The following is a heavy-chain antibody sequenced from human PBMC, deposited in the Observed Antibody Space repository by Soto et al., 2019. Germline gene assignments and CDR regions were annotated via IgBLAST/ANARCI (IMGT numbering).Heavy chain of an antibody. CDR3: AKATATGGGAFDI. CDR2: FSGSDSDT. V-gene: IGHV3-23*01. Sequence: GGSLRLSCEASGMTLSGYGMSWVRQAPGKGLEWVSGFSGSDSDTYYADSVKGRFTISRDSSKNTLFLQMNSLRAEDTAVYYCAKATATGGGAFDICGQGTMVTVSS. D-gene: IGHD2-8*02. CDR1: GMTLSGYG. J-gene: IGHJ3*02.